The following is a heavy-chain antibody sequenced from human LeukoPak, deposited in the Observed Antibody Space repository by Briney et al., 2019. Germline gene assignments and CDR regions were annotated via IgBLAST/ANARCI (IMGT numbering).Heavy chain of an antibody. V-gene: IGHV1-46*01. CDR1: GYTFTSYY. CDR3: ARGWAYYYDSSPLGWFDP. CDR2: INPSGGST. D-gene: IGHD3-22*01. Sequence: ASVKVSCKASGYTFTSYYMHWVRQAPGQGLEWMGIINPSGGSTSYAQKFQGRVTMTRDMSTSTVYMELSSLRSEDTAVYYCARGWAYYYDSSPLGWFDPWGQGTLVTVSS. J-gene: IGHJ5*02.